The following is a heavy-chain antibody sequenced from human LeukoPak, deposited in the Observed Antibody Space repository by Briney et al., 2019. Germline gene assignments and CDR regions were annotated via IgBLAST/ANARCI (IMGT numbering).Heavy chain of an antibody. J-gene: IGHJ4*02. V-gene: IGHV3-74*01. Sequence: GSLRLSWGTSGITFSNYYMHWVRQVPGEGLVWVSHIIQDGSVTSYADSVKGRFTISRDNAKNTVYLQLNHLRAEDTAVYYCATDDYRGLGYWGQGTLVTVSS. CDR1: GITFSNYY. CDR2: IIQDGSVT. CDR3: ATDDYRGLGY. D-gene: IGHD3-16*01.